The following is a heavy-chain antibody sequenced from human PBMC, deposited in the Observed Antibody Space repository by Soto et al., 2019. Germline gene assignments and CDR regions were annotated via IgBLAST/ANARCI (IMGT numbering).Heavy chain of an antibody. D-gene: IGHD2-2*02. J-gene: IGHJ4*02. CDR3: AKGTGMWYQLLYLDY. V-gene: IGHV3-23*01. Sequence: EVQLLESGGGFVQPGGSLRLSCAASGFTFSSYAMSWVRQAPGKGLEWVSAISGSGGSTYYADSVKGRFTISRDNSKNTLYLQMNSLRAEDTAVYYCAKGTGMWYQLLYLDYWGQGTLVTVSS. CDR1: GFTFSSYA. CDR2: ISGSGGST.